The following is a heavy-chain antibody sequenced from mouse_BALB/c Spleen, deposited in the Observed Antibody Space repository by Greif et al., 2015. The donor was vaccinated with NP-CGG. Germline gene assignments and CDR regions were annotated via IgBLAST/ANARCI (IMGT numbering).Heavy chain of an antibody. CDR2: ISDGGSYT. CDR3: ASHYDYDAWFAY. D-gene: IGHD2-4*01. CDR1: GFTFSDYY. J-gene: IGHJ3*01. V-gene: IGHV5-4*02. Sequence: EVQLVESGGGLVKPGGSLKLSCAASGFTFSDYYMYWVRQTPEKRLEWVATISDGGSYTYYPDSVKGRFTISRDNAKNNLYLQMSSLKSEDTAMYYCASHYDYDAWFAYWGQGTLVTVSA.